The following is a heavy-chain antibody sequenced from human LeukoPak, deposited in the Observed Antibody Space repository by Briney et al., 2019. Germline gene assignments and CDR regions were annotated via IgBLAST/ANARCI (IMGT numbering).Heavy chain of an antibody. J-gene: IGHJ6*03. CDR2: INPNSGGT. CDR1: GYTFTGYY. D-gene: IGHD1-1*01. Sequence: ASVKVSCKASGYTFTGYYMHWVRQAPGQGLEWMGWINPNSGGTNYAQKFQGRVTMTRDTSISTAYMELSRLRSDDTAVYYCARDQVRGNWNRDYYYYYMDVWGKGTTVTISS. CDR3: ARDQVRGNWNRDYYYYYMDV. V-gene: IGHV1-2*02.